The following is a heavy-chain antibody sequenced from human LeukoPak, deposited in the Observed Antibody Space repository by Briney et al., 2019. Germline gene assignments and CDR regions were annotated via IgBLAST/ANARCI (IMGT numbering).Heavy chain of an antibody. CDR3: ASMVRGAALDY. CDR1: GGSISSYY. D-gene: IGHD3-10*01. V-gene: IGHV4-59*08. CDR2: IYYSGST. J-gene: IGHJ4*02. Sequence: PSETLSLTCTVSGGSISSYYWSWIRQPPGKGLERIGYIYYSGSTNYNPSLKSRVTISVDTSKNQFSLKLSSVTAADTAVYYCASMVRGAALDYWGQGTLVTVPS.